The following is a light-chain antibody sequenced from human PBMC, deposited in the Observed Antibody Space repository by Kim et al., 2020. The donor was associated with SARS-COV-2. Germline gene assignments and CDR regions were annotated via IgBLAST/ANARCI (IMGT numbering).Light chain of an antibody. V-gene: IGLV3-19*01. CDR1: SLRSYY. CDR2: GKN. CDR3: NSRDNSASQL. J-gene: IGLJ3*02. Sequence: SSELTQDPAVSVALGQTVRITCQGDSLRSYYASWYQQKPGQAPVLVIYGKNKRPSGIPDRFSGSTSGNTASLTITGAQAEDEADYYCNSRDNSASQLFGGGTQLTVL.